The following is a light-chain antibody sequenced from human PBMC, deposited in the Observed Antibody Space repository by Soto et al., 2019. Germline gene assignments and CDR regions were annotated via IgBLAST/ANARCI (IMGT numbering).Light chain of an antibody. Sequence: EIELTQSPGTLSLSPGERATLSCRASQSISGSSLAWYQQKPGQAPRLLIYGASIRATGIPDRFGGSGSGTDFTLSISGLEPEDFAVYFCQHYGSSPLFTFGPGTKVDIK. CDR1: QSISGSS. CDR3: QHYGSSPLFT. V-gene: IGKV3-20*01. J-gene: IGKJ3*01. CDR2: GAS.